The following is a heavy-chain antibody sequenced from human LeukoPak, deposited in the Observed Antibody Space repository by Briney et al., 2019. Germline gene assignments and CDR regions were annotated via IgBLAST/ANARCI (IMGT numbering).Heavy chain of an antibody. J-gene: IGHJ5*02. D-gene: IGHD3-22*01. CDR3: AREYATTYYYDSSGYQDNWFDP. V-gene: IGHV3-33*01. CDR2: IWYDGSNK. Sequence: GRSLRLSCAASGFTFSSYGMHWVRRAPGKGLEWVAVIWYDGSNKYYADSVKGRFTISRDNSKNTLYLQMNRLRAEDTAVYYCAREYATTYYYDSSGYQDNWFDPWGQGTLVTVSS. CDR1: GFTFSSYG.